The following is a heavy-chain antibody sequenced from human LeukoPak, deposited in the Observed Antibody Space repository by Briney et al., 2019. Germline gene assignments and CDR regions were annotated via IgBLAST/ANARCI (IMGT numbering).Heavy chain of an antibody. CDR2: INPSGGST. CDR1: GYTFTSYY. V-gene: IGHV1-46*01. J-gene: IGHJ4*02. CDR3: AREWDSIVGATVNGDY. Sequence: ASVKVSCKASGYTFTSYYMHWVRQAPGQGLEWMGIINPSGGSTSYAQKFQGRVTMTRDTSTSTVYMELSSLRSEDTAVYYCAREWDSIVGATVNGDYWGQGTLVTVSS. D-gene: IGHD1-26*01.